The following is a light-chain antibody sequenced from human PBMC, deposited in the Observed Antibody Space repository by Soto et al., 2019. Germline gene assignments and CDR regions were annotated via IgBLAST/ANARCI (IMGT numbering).Light chain of an antibody. CDR3: QQYNDWPPFT. CDR2: GAS. J-gene: IGKJ3*01. CDR1: QTVRVN. Sequence: EIVMTQSPATLSVSPGERATLSCRASQTVRVNLAWYQQKPGQAPRLLIYGASTRATGVPARFSGSGSGTEFNLTISSLQSEDFEFYYCQQYNDWPPFTFGPGTRVDIK. V-gene: IGKV3-15*01.